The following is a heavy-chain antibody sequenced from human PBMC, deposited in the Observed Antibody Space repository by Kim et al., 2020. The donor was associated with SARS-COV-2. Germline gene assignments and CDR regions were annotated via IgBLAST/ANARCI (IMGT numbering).Heavy chain of an antibody. CDR1: GGSISSSSYH. J-gene: IGHJ4*02. CDR3: ARHPDPYESSGYYVDY. CDR2: MYYSGST. V-gene: IGHV4-39*01. D-gene: IGHD3-22*01. Sequence: SETLSLTCTVSGGSISSSSYHWGWIRQPPGKGLEWIGSMYYSGSTYYNPSLKSRVTISVDTSKYQVSLKLNSVTAADTAVYYCARHPDPYESSGYYVDYWGQGTLVTVSS.